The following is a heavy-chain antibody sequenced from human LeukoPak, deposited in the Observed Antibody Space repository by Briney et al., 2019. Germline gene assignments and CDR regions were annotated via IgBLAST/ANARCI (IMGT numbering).Heavy chain of an antibody. D-gene: IGHD3-10*01. V-gene: IGHV7-4-1*02. CDR3: AREFTMVRGVIITRYYFDY. J-gene: IGHJ4*02. CDR2: INTNTGNP. CDR1: GYTFTSYA. Sequence: VVSVKVSCKASGYTFTSYAMNWVRQAPGQGLEWMGWINTNTGNPTYAQGFTGRFVFSLDTSVSTAYLRISSLKAEDTAVYYCAREFTMVRGVIITRYYFDYWGQGTLVTVSS.